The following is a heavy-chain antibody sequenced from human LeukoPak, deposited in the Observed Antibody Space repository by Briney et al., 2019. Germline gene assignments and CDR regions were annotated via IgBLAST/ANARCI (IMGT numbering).Heavy chain of an antibody. D-gene: IGHD4-23*01. J-gene: IGHJ4*02. CDR1: GFTFDDYA. Sequence: PGRSLRLSCAASGFTFDDYAMHWVRQAPGKGLEWVSGISWNSGSIGYADSVKGRFTISRDNAKNSLYLQMNSLRAEDTAVYYCARDGYYGGNTYHFDYWGQGTLVTVSS. CDR3: ARDGYYGGNTYHFDY. V-gene: IGHV3-9*01. CDR2: ISWNSGSI.